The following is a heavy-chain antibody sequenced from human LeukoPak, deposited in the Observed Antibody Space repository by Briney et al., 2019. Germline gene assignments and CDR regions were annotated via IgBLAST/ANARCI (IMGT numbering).Heavy chain of an antibody. CDR3: ARDISMVGYYYGSGSYSSYYYYYYGMDV. J-gene: IGHJ6*02. V-gene: IGHV4-39*07. Sequence: PSETLSLTCTVSGGSISSSSYYWGWIRQPPGKGLEWIGSIYYSGSTYYNPSLKSRVTMSVDTSKNQFSLKLSSVTAADTAVYYCARDISMVGYYYGSGSYSSYYYYYYGMDVWGQGTTVTVSS. D-gene: IGHD3-10*01. CDR2: IYYSGST. CDR1: GGSISSSSYY.